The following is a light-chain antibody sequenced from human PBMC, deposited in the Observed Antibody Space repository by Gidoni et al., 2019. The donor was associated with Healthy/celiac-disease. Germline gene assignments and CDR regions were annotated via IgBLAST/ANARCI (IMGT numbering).Light chain of an antibody. CDR1: SSNIGNNY. V-gene: IGLV1-51*01. Sequence: QSVLTQPPSVPAAPGQKVTISCSVSSSNIGNNYVSWYQQLPGTAPKLLIYDNNKRPSGIPDRFSGSKSGTSATLGITGLQTGDEADYYCGTWDSSLSAGVFGTGTKVTVL. CDR3: GTWDSSLSAGV. J-gene: IGLJ1*01. CDR2: DNN.